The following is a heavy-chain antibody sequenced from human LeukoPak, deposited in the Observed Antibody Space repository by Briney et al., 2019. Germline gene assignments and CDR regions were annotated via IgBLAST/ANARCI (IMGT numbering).Heavy chain of an antibody. Sequence: PSETLSLTCTVSGGSISSSSYYWGWIRQPPGKGLEWIGSIYYSGSTYYNPSLKSRVTISVDTSKNQFSLKLSSVTAADTAVYYCASLAGEGGPYPALVDYWGQGTLATVSS. J-gene: IGHJ4*02. CDR3: ASLAGEGGPYPALVDY. CDR1: GGSISSSSYY. CDR2: IYYSGST. V-gene: IGHV4-39*01. D-gene: IGHD6-19*01.